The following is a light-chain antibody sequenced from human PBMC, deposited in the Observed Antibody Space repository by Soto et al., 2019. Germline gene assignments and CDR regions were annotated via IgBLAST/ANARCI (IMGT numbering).Light chain of an antibody. J-gene: IGKJ1*01. Sequence: ILLTQSPSSLSSSVGDRVTLTCRASQTISSWLAWYQQKPGKAPKLLIYKASTLKSGVPSRFSGSGSGTEFTLTISSLQPDDFATYYCQHYNSYSEAFGQGTKV. CDR1: QTISSW. V-gene: IGKV1-5*03. CDR2: KAS. CDR3: QHYNSYSEA.